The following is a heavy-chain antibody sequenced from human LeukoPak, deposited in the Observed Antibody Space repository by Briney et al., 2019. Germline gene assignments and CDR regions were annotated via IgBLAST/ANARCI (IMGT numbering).Heavy chain of an antibody. Sequence: PSETLSLTCAVSGGFISSSNWWSWVRQPPGKGLEWIGEIYHSGSTNYNPSLKSRVTISVDKSKNQFSLKLSSVTAADTAVYYCARADDYGEPHYFDYWGQGTLVTVSS. V-gene: IGHV4-4*02. CDR1: GGFISSSNW. CDR3: ARADDYGEPHYFDY. D-gene: IGHD4-17*01. J-gene: IGHJ4*02. CDR2: IYHSGST.